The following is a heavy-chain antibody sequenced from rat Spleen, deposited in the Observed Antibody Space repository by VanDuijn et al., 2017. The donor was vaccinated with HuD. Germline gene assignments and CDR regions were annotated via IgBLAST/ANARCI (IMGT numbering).Heavy chain of an antibody. CDR1: GFTFSNYF. CDR2: IYSSGSRT. Sequence: EVQLVESGGGLVQPGRSLKLSCAASGFTFSNYFMAWVRQAPKKSLEWVATIYSSGSRTYYTESVKGRFTISRDNAKSTLYLQMYSLRSEDTATYYCARHWGYWGQGVTVTVSS. V-gene: IGHV5-7*01. D-gene: IGHD4-6*01. CDR3: ARHWGY. J-gene: IGHJ2*01.